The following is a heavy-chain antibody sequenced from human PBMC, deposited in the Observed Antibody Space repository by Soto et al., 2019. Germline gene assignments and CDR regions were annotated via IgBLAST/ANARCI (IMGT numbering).Heavy chain of an antibody. J-gene: IGHJ4*02. CDR1: GFTFDDYA. CDR2: ISWDSGRI. D-gene: IGHD3-22*01. Sequence: GGSLRLSCAASGFTFDDYAMYWVRQGPGKGLEWVSGISWDSGRIGYADSVKGRFTISRDNTKNTQYLQMSSLRADDTAVYYCVKGEYYYDSSGYYPFDYWGQGTLVTVSS. V-gene: IGHV3-9*01. CDR3: VKGEYYYDSSGYYPFDY.